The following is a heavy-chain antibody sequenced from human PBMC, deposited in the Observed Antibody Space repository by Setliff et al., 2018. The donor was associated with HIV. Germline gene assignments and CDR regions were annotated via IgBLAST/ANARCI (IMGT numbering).Heavy chain of an antibody. Sequence: SETLSLTCAVYGGPFSGYYWTWIRQSPERGLEWIGEINQGRTTDYNPSLKRRVSISVDTFKNQFSLKLRSVTVADTAVYFCARSRGSRYDTASNRRGYYYDFWSQGTQVTVSS. D-gene: IGHD3-3*01. CDR2: INQGRTT. CDR3: ARSRGSRYDTASNRRGYYYDF. J-gene: IGHJ4*02. V-gene: IGHV4-34*01. CDR1: GGPFSGYY.